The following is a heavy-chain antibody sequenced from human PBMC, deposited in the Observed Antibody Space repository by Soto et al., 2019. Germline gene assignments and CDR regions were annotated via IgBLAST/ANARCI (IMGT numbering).Heavy chain of an antibody. V-gene: IGHV3-23*01. Sequence: GLEWVSAISGSGGSTYYADSVKGRFTISRDNSKNTLYLQMNSLRAEDTAVYYCAKGVRPSNRYSSGWYYFDYWGQGTLVTVSS. D-gene: IGHD6-19*01. J-gene: IGHJ4*02. CDR2: ISGSGGST. CDR3: AKGVRPSNRYSSGWYYFDY.